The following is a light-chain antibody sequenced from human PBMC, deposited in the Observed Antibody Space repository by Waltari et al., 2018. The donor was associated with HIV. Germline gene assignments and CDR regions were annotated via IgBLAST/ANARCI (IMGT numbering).Light chain of an antibody. Sequence: EIVLTQSPGTLCLSPGERANLSCRASQSVSSSYLAWYQQRPGQAPRLLIYGASSRATGIPDRFSGSGSGTDFTLTISRLEPEDFAVYYGQQYGSSPPVGQGTRLEIK. CDR3: QQYGSSPP. J-gene: IGKJ5*01. CDR2: GAS. CDR1: QSVSSSY. V-gene: IGKV3-20*01.